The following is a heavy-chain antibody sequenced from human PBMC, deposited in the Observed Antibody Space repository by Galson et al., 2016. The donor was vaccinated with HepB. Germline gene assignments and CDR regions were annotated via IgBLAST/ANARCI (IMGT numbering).Heavy chain of an antibody. Sequence: RLSCAAPGFTVNTDYISIVRQAPGKGLEWLSVIYPGGDTYYTDSVRGRFIVSTDAAKKTLFFQMNSLRAEDTAVYYCSKDPFQSWGSWGLGTLFTVSS. D-gene: IGHD3-16*01. J-gene: IGHJ5*02. V-gene: IGHV3-53*01. CDR3: SKDPFQSWGS. CDR2: IYPGGDT. CDR1: GFTVNTDY.